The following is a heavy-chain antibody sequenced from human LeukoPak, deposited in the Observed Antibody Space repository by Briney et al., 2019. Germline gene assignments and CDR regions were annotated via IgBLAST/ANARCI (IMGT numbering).Heavy chain of an antibody. CDR2: ISYDGSNK. CDR3: AKGGYSYGF. D-gene: IGHD5-18*01. V-gene: IGHV3-30*18. CDR1: GFTFSSYG. Sequence: GGTLRLSCAASGFTFSSYGMHWVRQAPGKGLEWVAVISYDGSNKYCADSVKGRFTISRDNSKNTLYLQMNSLRAEDTAVYYCAKGGYSYGFGGQGTLVTVSS. J-gene: IGHJ4*02.